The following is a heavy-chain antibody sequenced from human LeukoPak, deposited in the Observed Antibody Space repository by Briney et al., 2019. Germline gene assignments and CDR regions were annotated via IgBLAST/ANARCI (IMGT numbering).Heavy chain of an antibody. D-gene: IGHD6-13*01. V-gene: IGHV3-66*02. CDR1: GFTVSSNY. CDR3: ARVSAGYSSSWSTDWYYYYMDV. J-gene: IGHJ6*03. CDR2: IYSGGST. Sequence: GGSLGLSCAASGFTVSSNYMSWVRQAPGKGLEWVSVIYSGGSTYYADSVKGRFTIFRDNSKNTLYLQMNSLRAEDTAVYYCARVSAGYSSSWSTDWYYYYMDVWGKGTTVTVSS.